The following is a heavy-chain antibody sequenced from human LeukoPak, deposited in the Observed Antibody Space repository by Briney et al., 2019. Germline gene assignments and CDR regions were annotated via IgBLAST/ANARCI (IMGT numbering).Heavy chain of an antibody. CDR2: FDPEDGET. CDR1: GYTLTELS. V-gene: IGHV1-24*01. CDR3: ATVELMVRGAPTSHYGMDV. J-gene: IGHJ6*02. Sequence: RASVKVSCRVSGYTLTELSMHWVRQAPGKGLEWMGGFDPEDGETIYAQKFQGRVTMTEDTSTDTAYMELSSLRSEDTAVYYCATVELMVRGAPTSHYGMDVWGQGITVTVSS. D-gene: IGHD3-10*01.